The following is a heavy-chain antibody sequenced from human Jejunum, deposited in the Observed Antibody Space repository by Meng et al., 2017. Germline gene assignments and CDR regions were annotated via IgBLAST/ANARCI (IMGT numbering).Heavy chain of an antibody. Sequence: QVQRGQSGAEGKKPGASVTVSCKASGFTFVSYAIYWVRQAPGQGLEWMGWITAGNGNTKYSQKFQGRVTITRDTSASTAYMELSSLRSEDTAVYYCARDMPYSSGSFDYWGQGTLVTVSS. D-gene: IGHD3-10*01. CDR2: ITAGNGNT. V-gene: IGHV1-3*01. CDR3: ARDMPYSSGSFDY. CDR1: GFTFVSYA. J-gene: IGHJ4*02.